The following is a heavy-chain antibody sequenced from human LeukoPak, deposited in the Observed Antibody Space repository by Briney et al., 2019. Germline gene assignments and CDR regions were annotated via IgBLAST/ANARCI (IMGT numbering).Heavy chain of an antibody. V-gene: IGHV3-66*01. D-gene: IGHD4-17*01. CDR2: IYSGGST. J-gene: IGHJ6*02. CDR1: GFTVSTTY. Sequence: GGSLRLSCAASGFTVSTTYMSWVRQAPGKGLDWVSVIYSGGSTSSADSVKGRFTISRDNSKNTLYLQMTSLRAEDTAVYYCASTSVPPGPSYYSYGTDVWGQGTTVTVSS. CDR3: ASTSVPPGPSYYSYGTDV.